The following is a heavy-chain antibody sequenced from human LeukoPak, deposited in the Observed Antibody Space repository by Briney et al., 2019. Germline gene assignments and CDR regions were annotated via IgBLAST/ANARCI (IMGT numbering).Heavy chain of an antibody. J-gene: IGHJ4*02. CDR2: ISSNGGST. CDR1: GFTFSSYA. D-gene: IGHD1-1*01. Sequence: GGSLRLSCAASGFTFSSYAMHWVRQAPGKGLEYVSAISSNGGSTYYANSVKGRFTISRDNSKNTLYLQMNSLRAEDTAVYYCAKNPPPTTGTTYFDYWGQGTLVTVSS. V-gene: IGHV3-64*01. CDR3: AKNPPPTTGTTYFDY.